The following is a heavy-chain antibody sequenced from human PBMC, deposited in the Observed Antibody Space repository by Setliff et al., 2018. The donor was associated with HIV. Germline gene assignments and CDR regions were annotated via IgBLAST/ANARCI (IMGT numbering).Heavy chain of an antibody. V-gene: IGHV3-7*01. J-gene: IGHJ4*02. CDR2: IKPDGSEK. D-gene: IGHD6-6*01. CDR3: ARDWPSSTAAGDC. CDR1: GFTFSTFW. Sequence: GGSLRLSCAASGFTFSTFWMGWVRQAPGKGREWVAHIKPDGSEKYYVDSVEGRFTISRDNAKNSLYLEMNSLTVEDTALYYCARDWPSSTAAGDCWGQGTLVTVSS.